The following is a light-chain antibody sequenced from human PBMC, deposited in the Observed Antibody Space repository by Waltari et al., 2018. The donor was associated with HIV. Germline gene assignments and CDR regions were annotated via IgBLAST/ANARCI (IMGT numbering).Light chain of an antibody. J-gene: IGLJ2*01. Sequence: SVVTQPPSASGTPGQRVTISCSGNTSNIGSNYVFWYQHLPGTAPKLLIHRNDQRPSGVPVRFSGATSGTSASLAISGLRSEDEADYYCVTWDDSLRGVVFGGGTKVAVL. CDR1: TSNIGSNY. CDR2: RND. CDR3: VTWDDSLRGVV. V-gene: IGLV1-47*01.